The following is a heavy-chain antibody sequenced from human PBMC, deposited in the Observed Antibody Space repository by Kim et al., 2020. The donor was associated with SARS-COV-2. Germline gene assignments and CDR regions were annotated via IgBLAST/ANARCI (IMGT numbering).Heavy chain of an antibody. D-gene: IGHD3-22*01. CDR2: INTNTGNP. CDR3: AREKVEYDSSGSIFDY. V-gene: IGHV7-4-1*02. J-gene: IGHJ4*02. CDR1: GYTFTSYA. Sequence: ASVKVSCKASGYTFTSYAMNWVRQAPGQGLEWMGWINTNTGNPTYAQGFTGRFVFSLDTSVSTAYLQISSLKAEDTAVYYCAREKVEYDSSGSIFDYWGQGTLVTVSS.